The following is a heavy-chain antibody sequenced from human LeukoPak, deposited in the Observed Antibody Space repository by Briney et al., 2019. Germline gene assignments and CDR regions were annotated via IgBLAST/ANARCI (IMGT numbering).Heavy chain of an antibody. V-gene: IGHV1-69*13. J-gene: IGHJ4*02. Sequence: GASVKVSCKASGGTFSSYAINWVRQAPGQGLEWMGGIIPVIGTTKYAQKLQGRVTITADESTSTAYMELSSLSSADTAVYYCAREGKHYYDSSGYSYFDHWGQGSLVTVSS. D-gene: IGHD3-22*01. CDR3: AREGKHYYDSSGYSYFDH. CDR2: IIPVIGTT. CDR1: GGTFSSYA.